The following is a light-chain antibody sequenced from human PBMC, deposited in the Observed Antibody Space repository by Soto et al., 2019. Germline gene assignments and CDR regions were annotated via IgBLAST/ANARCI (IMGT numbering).Light chain of an antibody. CDR3: SSHAGGHPWV. CDR1: SSDVGGYDR. V-gene: IGLV2-8*01. J-gene: IGLJ3*02. CDR2: HVS. Sequence: QSVLTQPPSASGSPGQSVTISCTGTSSDVGGYDRVSWFQQHPGKAPKLMIYHVSTRPSGVPDRFSGSKSGNTASLTVSGLQAEDEADYYCSSHAGGHPWVFGGGTKLTVL.